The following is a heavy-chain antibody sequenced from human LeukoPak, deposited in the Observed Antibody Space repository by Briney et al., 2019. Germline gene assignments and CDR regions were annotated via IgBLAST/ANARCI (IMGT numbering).Heavy chain of an antibody. Sequence: GGSLRLSCAASGFTFSKYNMNWVRQAPGKGLEWVSSISTSSMYIYQADSVKGRFTISRDNARDSLYLQMNSLRDDDTSVYFCARDASALYWGRGTLVTVSS. CDR3: ARDASALY. CDR2: ISTSSMYI. V-gene: IGHV3-21*01. J-gene: IGHJ4*02. CDR1: GFTFSKYN. D-gene: IGHD6-19*01.